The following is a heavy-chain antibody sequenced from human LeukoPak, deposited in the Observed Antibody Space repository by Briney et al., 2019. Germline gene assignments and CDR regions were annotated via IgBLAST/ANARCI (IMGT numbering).Heavy chain of an antibody. CDR3: ARERPSHYGGNSLGWYFDL. D-gene: IGHD4-17*01. Sequence: PSETLSLICTVSGGSISSYYWSWIRQPPGKGLEWIGYIYYSGSTNYNPSLKSRVTTSVNTSKNQLSLKLNSVTAADTAVYYCARERPSHYGGNSLGWYFDLWGRGTLVTVSA. V-gene: IGHV4-59*01. CDR1: GGSISSYY. CDR2: IYYSGST. J-gene: IGHJ2*01.